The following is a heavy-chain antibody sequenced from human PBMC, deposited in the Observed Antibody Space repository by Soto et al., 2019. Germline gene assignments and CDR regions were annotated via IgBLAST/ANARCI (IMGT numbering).Heavy chain of an antibody. J-gene: IGHJ5*02. CDR2: INTDNGKT. Sequence: GASVKVSCKASGYTFTSYSIHWVRQAPGQRLEWMGWINTDNGKTRDSQKFQDRVTLTRDTSASTAYMELSSLTSEGTAVYYCARAGNCTSTTCFSGWLAPWGQGTLVTVSS. CDR1: GYTFTSYS. D-gene: IGHD2-2*01. CDR3: ARAGNCTSTTCFSGWLAP. V-gene: IGHV1-3*04.